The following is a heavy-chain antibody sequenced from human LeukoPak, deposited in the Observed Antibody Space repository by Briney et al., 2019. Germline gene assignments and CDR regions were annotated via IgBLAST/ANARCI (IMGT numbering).Heavy chain of an antibody. Sequence: GGSLRLPCAASGFTFSDYYMSRIRQAPGKGLEWVSYISSSGSTIYYADSVKGRFTISRDNAKNSLYLQMNSLRAEDTAVYYCARRSLFPSGDDYWGQGTLVTVSS. J-gene: IGHJ4*02. D-gene: IGHD3-10*01. CDR1: GFTFSDYY. V-gene: IGHV3-11*01. CDR2: ISSSGSTI. CDR3: ARRSLFPSGDDY.